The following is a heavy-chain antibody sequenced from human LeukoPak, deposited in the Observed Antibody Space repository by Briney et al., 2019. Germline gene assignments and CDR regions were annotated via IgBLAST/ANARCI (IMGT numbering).Heavy chain of an antibody. J-gene: IGHJ5*02. V-gene: IGHV3-7*03. D-gene: IGHD6-13*01. CDR2: IKQDGSEK. Sequence: GGSLRLSCAASGFTFSTYWMSWVRQAPGKGLEWVANIKQDGSEKYYVDSVKGRFTISRDNAKQSLYLQMNSLRAEDTAVYYCATQNTGYSSSWYEGNWFGPWGQGTLVTVSS. CDR3: ATQNTGYSSSWYEGNWFGP. CDR1: GFTFSTYW.